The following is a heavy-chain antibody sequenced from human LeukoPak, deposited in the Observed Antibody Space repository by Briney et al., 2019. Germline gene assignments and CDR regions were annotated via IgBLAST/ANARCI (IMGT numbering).Heavy chain of an antibody. CDR2: IYYTGST. J-gene: IGHJ3*02. CDR3: VRRFAANPRYAFDI. V-gene: IGHV4-59*08. D-gene: IGHD6-25*01. CDR1: GGSISTYY. Sequence: SETLSLTCTVSGGSISTYYWTWLRQPPGKGLEWIGYIYYTGSTNYNPSLKSRVIMSLETSRNQFSLKLSSVTAADTAVYYCVRRFAANPRYAFDIWGQGTTVTVSS.